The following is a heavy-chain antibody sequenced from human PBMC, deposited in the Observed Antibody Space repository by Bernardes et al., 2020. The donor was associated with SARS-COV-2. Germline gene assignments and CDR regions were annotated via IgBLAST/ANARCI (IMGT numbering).Heavy chain of an antibody. Sequence: SETLSLTCAVYGGSFSGYYWSWIRQPPGKGLEWIGEINHSGSTNYNPSLKSRVTISVDTSKNQFSLKLSSVTAADTAVYYCASWGSGSPFDYWGQGTLVTVSS. J-gene: IGHJ4*02. V-gene: IGHV4-34*01. CDR1: GGSFSGYY. CDR3: ASWGSGSPFDY. D-gene: IGHD3-10*01. CDR2: INHSGST.